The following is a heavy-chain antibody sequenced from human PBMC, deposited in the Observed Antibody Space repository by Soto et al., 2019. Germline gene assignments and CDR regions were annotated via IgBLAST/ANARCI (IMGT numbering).Heavy chain of an antibody. D-gene: IGHD2-21*02. V-gene: IGHV3-23*01. CDR2: ITDTGSQT. CDR3: AKASGADWYNSFDI. Sequence: EVQLLESGGGLVQPGESLRLSCAASGFTFTNYAMNLVRQAPGKGLEWVSTITDTGSQTYYANSVKGRFTISRDNSKNTLYLQMNSLRAEDTAIYYCAKASGADWYNSFDIWGQGTVVTVSS. CDR1: GFTFTNYA. J-gene: IGHJ3*02.